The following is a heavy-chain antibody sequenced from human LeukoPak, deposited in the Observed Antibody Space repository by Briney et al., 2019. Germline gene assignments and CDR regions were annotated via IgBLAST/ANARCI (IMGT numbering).Heavy chain of an antibody. CDR1: GGTFSSYA. Sequence: ASVKVSCKASGGTFSSYAISWVRQAPGQRLEWTGWINAGNGNTKYSQKFQGRVTITRDTSASTAYMELSSLRSEDTAVYYCARTYKSQDYGMDVWGQGTTVTVSS. J-gene: IGHJ6*02. CDR2: INAGNGNT. D-gene: IGHD1-1*01. V-gene: IGHV1-3*01. CDR3: ARTYKSQDYGMDV.